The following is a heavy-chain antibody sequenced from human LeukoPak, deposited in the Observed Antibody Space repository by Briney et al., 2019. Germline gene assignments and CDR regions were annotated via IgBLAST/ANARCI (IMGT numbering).Heavy chain of an antibody. V-gene: IGHV3-23*01. Sequence: PGGSLRLSCAACGFTFTNYAMTWVRQAPGKGLDWVSAISGSGGYTYYADSVKGRFTISRDNSKNTLYLQMNSLRAEDTAVCYCARDRHIVVVVAAISNNWFDPWGQGTLVTVSS. CDR3: ARDRHIVVVVAAISNNWFDP. CDR1: GFTFTNYA. J-gene: IGHJ5*02. CDR2: ISGSGGYT. D-gene: IGHD2-15*01.